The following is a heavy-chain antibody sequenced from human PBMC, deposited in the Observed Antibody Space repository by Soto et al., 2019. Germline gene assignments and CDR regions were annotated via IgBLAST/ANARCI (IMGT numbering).Heavy chain of an antibody. CDR2: ISYDGSNK. Sequence: GGSLRLSCAASGFTFSSYGMHWVRQAPGKGLEWVAVISYDGSNKYYADSVKGRFTISRDNSKNTLYLQMNSLRAEDTAVYYCAKDFNSGYDYFYYYYYGMDVWGQGTTVTVSS. CDR3: AKDFNSGYDYFYYYYYGMDV. J-gene: IGHJ6*02. CDR1: GFTFSSYG. V-gene: IGHV3-30*18. D-gene: IGHD5-12*01.